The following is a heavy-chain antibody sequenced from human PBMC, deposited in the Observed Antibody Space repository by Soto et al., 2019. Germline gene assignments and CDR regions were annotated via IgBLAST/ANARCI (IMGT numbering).Heavy chain of an antibody. D-gene: IGHD6-19*01. CDR2: IYYSGST. V-gene: IGHV4-39*01. CDR1: GGSISSSSYY. Sequence: QLQLQESGPGLVKPSETLSLTCTVSGGSISSSSYYWGWIRQPPGKGLEWIGSIYYSGSTYYNPSLKSRVTISVDTSKNQFSLKLSSVTAADTAVYYCAGEVDAFEQWLEGHFDYWGQGTLVTVSS. J-gene: IGHJ4*02. CDR3: AGEVDAFEQWLEGHFDY.